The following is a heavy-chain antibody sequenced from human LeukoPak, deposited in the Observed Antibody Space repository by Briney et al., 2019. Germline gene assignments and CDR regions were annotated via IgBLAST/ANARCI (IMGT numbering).Heavy chain of an antibody. CDR2: IKSDGSTT. V-gene: IGHV3-74*01. J-gene: IGHJ4*02. CDR1: GFTFSSYW. D-gene: IGHD5-18*01. CDR3: ARVVDTHFDY. Sequence: GWSLRLSCAASGFTFSSYWMHWVRPAPAKGVVWGSRIKSDGSTTTYADSVKGRFTISRDNAKNTLYLQMNSLRAEDTAVYYCARVVDTHFDYWGQGTLVTVSS.